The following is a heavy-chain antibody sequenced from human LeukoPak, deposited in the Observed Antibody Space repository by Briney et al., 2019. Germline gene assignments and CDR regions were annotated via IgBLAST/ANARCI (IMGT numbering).Heavy chain of an antibody. D-gene: IGHD3-10*01. V-gene: IGHV4-34*01. CDR3: ARVLFKRGYYYYGMDV. CDR1: GGSFSGYY. CDR2: INHSGST. J-gene: IGHJ6*02. Sequence: SETLSLTCAVYGGSFSGYYWSWIRQPPGKGLEWIGEINHSGSTNYNPSLKSRVTISVDTSKNQFSLKLSSVTAADTAVYYCARVLFKRGYYYYGMDVWGQGTTVTVSS.